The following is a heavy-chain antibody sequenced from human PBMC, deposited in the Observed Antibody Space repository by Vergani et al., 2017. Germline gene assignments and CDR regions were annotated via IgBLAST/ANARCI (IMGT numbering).Heavy chain of an antibody. D-gene: IGHD1-26*01. J-gene: IGHJ3*02. CDR3: ARRVVGVDDAFDI. CDR2: INHSGST. Sequence: QVQLQQWGAGLLKPSETLSLTCAVSGGSFSGYYCSWIRQPPGKGLEWIGEINHSGSTNHNPPLKSRVSISRDTSKNQFSLKLSSVTAADTAVYYCARRVVGVDDAFDIWGQGTMVTVSS. CDR1: GGSFSGYY. V-gene: IGHV4-34*01.